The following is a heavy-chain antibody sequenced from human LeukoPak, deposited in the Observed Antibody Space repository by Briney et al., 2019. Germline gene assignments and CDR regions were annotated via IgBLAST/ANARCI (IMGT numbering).Heavy chain of an antibody. J-gene: IGHJ4*02. Sequence: SETLSLTCTVSGGSISSYYWSWIRQPPGKGLEWIAYIYYSGSTNYNPSLKSRVTISVDTSKNQFSLKLNSVTAADTAVYYCAREGWYYDSSGRHRGYSDHWGQGTLVTVSS. CDR3: AREGWYYDSSGRHRGYSDH. V-gene: IGHV4-59*01. D-gene: IGHD3-22*01. CDR1: GGSISSYY. CDR2: IYYSGST.